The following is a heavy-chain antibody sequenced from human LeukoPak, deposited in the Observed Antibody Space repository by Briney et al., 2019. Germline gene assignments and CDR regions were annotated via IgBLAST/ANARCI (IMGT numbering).Heavy chain of an antibody. CDR1: GGSFSGYY. J-gene: IGHJ2*01. CDR3: ARSSGWYPWYFDL. V-gene: IGHV4-34*01. Sequence: SETLSLTCAVYGGSFSGYYWSWIRQPPGKGLEWIGEINHSGSTNYNPSLKSRVTISVDTSKNQFSLKLSSVTAADTAVYYCARSSGWYPWYFDLWGRGTLVTVSS. CDR2: INHSGST. D-gene: IGHD6-19*01.